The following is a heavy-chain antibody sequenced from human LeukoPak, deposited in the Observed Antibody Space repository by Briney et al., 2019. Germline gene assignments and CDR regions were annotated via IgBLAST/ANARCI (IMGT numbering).Heavy chain of an antibody. J-gene: IGHJ4*02. D-gene: IGHD4-17*01. Sequence: TGGSLRLSCAASGFTFSSYAMSWVRQAPGKGLEWVSGISGNGGSTYYADSVKGRFTISRDNSKNTLYVQMNSLRAEDTAIYYCALVTTDRPFDYWGQGTLVTVSS. CDR2: ISGNGGST. V-gene: IGHV3-23*01. CDR3: ALVTTDRPFDY. CDR1: GFTFSSYA.